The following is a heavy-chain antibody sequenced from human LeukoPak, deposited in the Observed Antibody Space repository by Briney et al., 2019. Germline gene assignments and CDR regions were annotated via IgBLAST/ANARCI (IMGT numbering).Heavy chain of an antibody. CDR3: SRDLRYCTGGNCYARYDY. V-gene: IGHV3-7*04. Sequence: PGGSLRLSCAASQFTFDNYYMNWVRQAPGKGLEWVANINQDGSEKYYVDSVKGRFTISRDNAKKSLYLQMNSLRAEDTAVYFCSRDLRYCTGGNCYARYDYWGQGTLVTVSS. D-gene: IGHD2-15*01. CDR2: INQDGSEK. CDR1: QFTFDNYY. J-gene: IGHJ4*02.